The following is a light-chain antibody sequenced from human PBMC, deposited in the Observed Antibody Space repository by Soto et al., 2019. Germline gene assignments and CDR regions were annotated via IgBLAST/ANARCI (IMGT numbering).Light chain of an antibody. V-gene: IGKV1-12*01. CDR3: QQANSFPYT. CDR1: QDISSW. CDR2: AAS. Sequence: DIPMTQSPSSVSASVGDRVTITCRANQDISSWLAWYQQKPGEAPQLLIYAASYLQSGVPSRFRGSGSGRDFTLTISSLQPEDFATYFCQQANSFPYTFGHGTKVEI. J-gene: IGKJ2*01.